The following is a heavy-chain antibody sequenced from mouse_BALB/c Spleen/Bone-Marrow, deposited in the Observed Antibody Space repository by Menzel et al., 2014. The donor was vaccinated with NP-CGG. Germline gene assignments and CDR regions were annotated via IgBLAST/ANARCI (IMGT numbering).Heavy chain of an antibody. V-gene: IGHV5-9*02. CDR2: ISSGGSYT. CDR1: GFAFSSYD. J-gene: IGHJ4*01. Sequence: EVQGVESGGGLVKPGGSLKLSCAASGFAFSSYDMSWVRQTPEKRLEWVATISSGGSYTYYPDSVKGRLTISRDNARNTLYLQMSSLRSEDTALYYCARVLRVYAMDYWGQGTSVTVSS. CDR3: ARVLRVYAMDY. D-gene: IGHD2-4*01.